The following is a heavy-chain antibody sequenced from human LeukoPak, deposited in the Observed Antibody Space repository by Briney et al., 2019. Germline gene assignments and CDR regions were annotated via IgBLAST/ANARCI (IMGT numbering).Heavy chain of an antibody. J-gene: IGHJ4*02. V-gene: IGHV4-39*01. Sequence: PSETLSLTCTVSGGSISSSSYYWGWIRQPPGKGLEWIGCIYYSGNTYYNPSLKSRVTISVDTSKNQVSLKLSSVTAADTAVYYCARHVVVGAIVDYWGQGTLVTVSS. D-gene: IGHD1-26*01. CDR3: ARHVVVGAIVDY. CDR2: IYYSGNT. CDR1: GGSISSSSYY.